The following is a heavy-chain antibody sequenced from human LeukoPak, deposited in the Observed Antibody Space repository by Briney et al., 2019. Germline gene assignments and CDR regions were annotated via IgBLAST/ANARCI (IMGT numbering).Heavy chain of an antibody. J-gene: IGHJ4*02. D-gene: IGHD6-6*01. Sequence: SETLSLTCAVYGGSFSGYYWSWIRQPPGKGLEWIGEINHSGSTNYNPSLKSRVTISVDTSKNQFPLKLSSVTAADTAVYYCARRGSSSLKYWGQGTLVTVSS. CDR1: GGSFSGYY. CDR2: INHSGST. CDR3: ARRGSSSLKY. V-gene: IGHV4-34*01.